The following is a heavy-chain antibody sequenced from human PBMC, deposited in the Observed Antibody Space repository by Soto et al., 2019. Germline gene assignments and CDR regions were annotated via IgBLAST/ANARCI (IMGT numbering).Heavy chain of an antibody. D-gene: IGHD3-16*02. J-gene: IGHJ3*02. CDR2: IIPIFGTA. CDR1: GGTFSSYA. Sequence: SVKVSCKASGGTFSSYAISWVRQAPGQGLEWMGGIIPIFGTANYAQKFQGGVTITADESTSTAYMELSSLRSEDTAVYYCASMITFGGVIVRPFDAFDIWGQGTMVTVSS. V-gene: IGHV1-69*13. CDR3: ASMITFGGVIVRPFDAFDI.